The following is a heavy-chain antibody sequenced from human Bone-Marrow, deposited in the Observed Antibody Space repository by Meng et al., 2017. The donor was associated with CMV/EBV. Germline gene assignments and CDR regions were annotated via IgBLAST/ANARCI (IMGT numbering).Heavy chain of an antibody. CDR2: ISGSGGST. Sequence: GGSLRLSCAASGITISSYAMSWVRQAPGKGLEWVSAISGSGGSTYYADSVKGRFTISRDNAKNSLYLQMNSLRAEDTAVYDCARDRRYCSSTSYYRRPLIEAFDIWGQGTMVTVSS. CDR1: GITISSYA. V-gene: IGHV3-23*01. J-gene: IGHJ3*02. CDR3: ARDRRYCSSTSYYRRPLIEAFDI. D-gene: IGHD2-2*01.